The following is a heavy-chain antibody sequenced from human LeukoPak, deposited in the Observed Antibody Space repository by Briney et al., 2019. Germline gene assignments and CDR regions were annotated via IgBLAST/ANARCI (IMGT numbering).Heavy chain of an antibody. CDR3: ARATFWSGYQRDSWYMDV. Sequence: GGSLRLSCAASGFTVSSNYMTWVRQAPGKGLEWVSVIYSGGSTYYADSVKGRFTISRDNSENTLYLHMNSLRAEDTDVYYCARATFWSGYQRDSWYMDVWGKGTTVTVSS. V-gene: IGHV3-66*02. J-gene: IGHJ6*03. CDR2: IYSGGST. D-gene: IGHD3-3*01. CDR1: GFTVSSNY.